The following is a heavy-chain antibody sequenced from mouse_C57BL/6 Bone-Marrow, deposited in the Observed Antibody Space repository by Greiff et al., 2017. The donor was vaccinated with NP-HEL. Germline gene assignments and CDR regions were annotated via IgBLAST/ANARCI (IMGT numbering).Heavy chain of an antibody. D-gene: IGHD1-1*01. CDR2: IRNKANGYTT. CDR1: GFTFTDYY. CDR3: ARYPYSSYDARDY. Sequence: EVHLVESGGGLVQPGGSLSLSCAASGFTFTDYYMSWVRQPPGKALEWLGFIRNKANGYTTEYSASVKGRFTISRDNSQSILYLQMNALRAEDSATYYCARYPYSSYDARDYWGQGTSVTVSS. V-gene: IGHV7-3*01. J-gene: IGHJ4*01.